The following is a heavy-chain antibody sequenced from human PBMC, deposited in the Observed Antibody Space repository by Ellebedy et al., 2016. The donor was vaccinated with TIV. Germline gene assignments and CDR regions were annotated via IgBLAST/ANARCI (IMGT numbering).Heavy chain of an antibody. V-gene: IGHV4-31*03. CDR3: ARVGRGMVRQIDY. CDR2: IYYSGST. J-gene: IGHJ4*02. CDR1: GGSISSGYF. D-gene: IGHD3-16*01. Sequence: LRLSXSVSGGSISSGYFWRWIRQYPRKGLEWIGYIYYSGSTYYNPSLKSRVTISIDPSTNQFSLKLSSVTAADTAVYYCARVGRGMVRQIDYWGQGTLVTVSS.